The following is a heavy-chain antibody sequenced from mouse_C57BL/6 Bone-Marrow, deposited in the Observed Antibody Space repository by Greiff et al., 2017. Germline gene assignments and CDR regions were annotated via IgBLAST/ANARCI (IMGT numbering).Heavy chain of an antibody. CDR1: GYTFTSYR. D-gene: IGHD2-3*01. J-gene: IGHJ4*01. V-gene: IGHV1-55*01. Sequence: QVQLQQPGAELVKPGASVKMSCKASGYTFTSYRITWVKQRPGQGLEWIGDIYPGSGSTNYNEKFKSKATLTVDTSSSTAYMQLSSLTSEDSAVYYCAADDGYRGAMDYWGQGTSVTVSS. CDR3: AADDGYRGAMDY. CDR2: IYPGSGST.